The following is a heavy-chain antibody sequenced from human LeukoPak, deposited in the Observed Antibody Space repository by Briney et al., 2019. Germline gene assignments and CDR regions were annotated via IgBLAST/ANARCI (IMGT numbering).Heavy chain of an antibody. J-gene: IGHJ4*02. CDR2: INEDGSEK. CDR1: GIRFSALW. D-gene: IGHD2-2*01. Sequence: GGSLRLSCVASGIRFSALWMNWVRQAPGKGLELVASINEDGSEKYYVDSVKGRFTISRDNPKKSLYLQLNSLRVDDTAVYFCAGDSDAYDYWGQGTLVTVSS. V-gene: IGHV3-7*01. CDR3: AGDSDAYDY.